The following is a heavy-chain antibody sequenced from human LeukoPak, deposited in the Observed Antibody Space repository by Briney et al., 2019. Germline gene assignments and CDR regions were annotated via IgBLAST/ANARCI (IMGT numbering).Heavy chain of an antibody. CDR3: ARAKHSSSWYETHNWFDP. J-gene: IGHJ5*02. CDR1: GYTFTSYD. CDR2: MNPNSGNT. V-gene: IGHV1-8*01. D-gene: IGHD6-13*01. Sequence: ASVKVSCKASGYTFTSYDINWVRQATGQGLEWMGWMNPNSGNTGYAQKFQGRVTMTRNTSISTAYMELSSLRSEDTAVYYCARAKHSSSWYETHNWFDPWGQGTLVTVSS.